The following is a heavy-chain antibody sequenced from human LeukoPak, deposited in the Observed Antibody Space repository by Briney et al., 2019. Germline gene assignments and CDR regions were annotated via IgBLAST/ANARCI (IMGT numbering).Heavy chain of an antibody. Sequence: GGSLRLSCGASGFSFRDHYMDWVRQPPGKGLEWVGRIRTKPKSYTTDYAASVKGRFTISRDDSKNLLYLQMNSLRTEDTAVYYCGRVGDYFDNNGYSLDAVDAWGRGTMVTVSS. D-gene: IGHD3-22*01. CDR3: GRVGDYFDNNGYSLDAVDA. J-gene: IGHJ3*01. CDR2: IRTKPKSYTT. CDR1: GFSFRDHY. V-gene: IGHV3-72*01.